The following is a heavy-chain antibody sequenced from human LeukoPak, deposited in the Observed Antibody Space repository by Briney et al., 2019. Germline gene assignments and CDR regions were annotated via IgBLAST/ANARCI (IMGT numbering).Heavy chain of an antibody. CDR1: GFTFSSYA. CDR3: ARDPSIVGATSYYFDY. J-gene: IGHJ4*02. CDR2: ISYDGSNK. V-gene: IGHV3-30-3*01. D-gene: IGHD1-26*01. Sequence: QPGRSLRLSCAASGFTFSSYAMHWVRQAPGKGLEWVAVISYDGSNKYYADSVKGRFTISRDNSKNTLYLQMNSLRAEDTAAYYCARDPSIVGATSYYFDYWGQGTLVTVSS.